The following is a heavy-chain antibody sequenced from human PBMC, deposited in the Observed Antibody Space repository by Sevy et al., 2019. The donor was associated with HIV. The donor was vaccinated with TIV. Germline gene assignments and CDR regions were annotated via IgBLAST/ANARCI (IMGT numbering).Heavy chain of an antibody. CDR1: GFTFSSYA. Sequence: GGSLRLSCAASGFTFSSYAMTWVRQAPGKGLEWVSGISASGASTYYADSVKGRFTISRDNSKNTLYLQINSLRAEDTAVYYCAKLSCSDGNCFSIDYWRQGTLVTVSS. V-gene: IGHV3-23*01. D-gene: IGHD2-15*01. CDR2: ISASGAST. CDR3: AKLSCSDGNCFSIDY. J-gene: IGHJ4*02.